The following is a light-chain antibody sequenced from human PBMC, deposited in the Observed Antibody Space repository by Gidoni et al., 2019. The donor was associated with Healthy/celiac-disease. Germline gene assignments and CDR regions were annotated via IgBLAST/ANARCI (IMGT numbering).Light chain of an antibody. V-gene: IGKV4-1*01. CDR3: QQYYSTPLSS. Sequence: SVLYSSSNKNYLAWYQQKPGQPPKLLIYWASTRESGVPDRFSGSGSGTDFTLTISSLQAEDVAVYYCQQYYSTPLSSFGQXTKLEIK. J-gene: IGKJ2*03. CDR1: SVLYSSSNKNY. CDR2: WAS.